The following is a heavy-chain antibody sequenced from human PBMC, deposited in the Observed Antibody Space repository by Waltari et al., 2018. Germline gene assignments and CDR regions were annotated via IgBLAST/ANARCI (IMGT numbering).Heavy chain of an antibody. V-gene: IGHV4-39*07. CDR1: GGSISSSSYY. CDR3: ARESKERYDCWSDY. D-gene: IGHD3-3*01. Sequence: QLQLQESGPGLVKPSETLSLTCTVSGGSISSSSYYWGWIRQPPGKGLEWIGSIYYSGSTYYNPSLKSRVTISVDTSKNQFSLKLSSVTAADTAVYYCARESKERYDCWSDYWGQGTLVTVSS. J-gene: IGHJ4*02. CDR2: IYYSGST.